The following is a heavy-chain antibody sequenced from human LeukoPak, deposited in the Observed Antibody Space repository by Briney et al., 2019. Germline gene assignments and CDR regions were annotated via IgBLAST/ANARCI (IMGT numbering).Heavy chain of an antibody. CDR3: ARVGRDCSSINCYWEDWFDP. Sequence: GASVKVSCKASGYTFSSYGISWVRQAPGQGLEWMGWISAYSGNTNYAQKLQGRVTMTTDTSTSTAYMELRSLGSDDTAVYYCARVGRDCSSINCYWEDWFDPWGQGTLVIVSS. CDR1: GYTFSSYG. D-gene: IGHD2-2*01. CDR2: ISAYSGNT. J-gene: IGHJ5*02. V-gene: IGHV1-18*01.